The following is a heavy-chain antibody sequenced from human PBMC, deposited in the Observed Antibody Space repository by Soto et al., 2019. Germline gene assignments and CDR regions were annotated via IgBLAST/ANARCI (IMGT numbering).Heavy chain of an antibody. J-gene: IGHJ6*02. Sequence: QVQLQESGPGLVKPSETLSLTCTVSGGSINSYYWNWIRQPPGKGLEGIGYIYYSGSTNYNPSLKSRVTISVDTSKNQFSLKLSSVTAADTAVYYCARWGGGMDVWGQGTTVTVSS. D-gene: IGHD1-26*01. CDR1: GGSINSYY. V-gene: IGHV4-59*01. CDR2: IYYSGST. CDR3: ARWGGGMDV.